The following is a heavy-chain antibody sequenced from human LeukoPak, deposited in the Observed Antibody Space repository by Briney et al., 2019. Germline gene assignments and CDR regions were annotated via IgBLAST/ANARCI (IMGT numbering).Heavy chain of an antibody. J-gene: IGHJ1*01. CDR1: GIVFSNTA. CDR2: ISSSGSTI. Sequence: GGSLRLSCAASGIVFSNTAMNWARQAPGKGLEWVSYISSSGSTIYYADSVKGRFTISRDNAKNSLYLQMNSLRAEDTAVYYCARDYYDSSGFQHWGQGTLVTVSS. V-gene: IGHV3-48*03. CDR3: ARDYYDSSGFQH. D-gene: IGHD3-22*01.